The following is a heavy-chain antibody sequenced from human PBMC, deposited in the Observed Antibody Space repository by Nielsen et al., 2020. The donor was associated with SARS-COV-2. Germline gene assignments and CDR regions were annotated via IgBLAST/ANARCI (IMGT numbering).Heavy chain of an antibody. CDR1: GFSLTSTGMC. Sequence: SGPTLVKPTQTLTLTCTFSGFSLTSTGMCVSWIRQPPGKALEWVARIDWDDDKYYSTSLKTRLTISKDTSKNQVVLTMTNMDPMDTATYYCARNLRVLMGGYFDYWGQGILVTVSS. CDR3: ARNLRVLMGGYFDY. V-gene: IGHV2-70*11. CDR2: IDWDDDK. D-gene: IGHD2-8*01. J-gene: IGHJ4*02.